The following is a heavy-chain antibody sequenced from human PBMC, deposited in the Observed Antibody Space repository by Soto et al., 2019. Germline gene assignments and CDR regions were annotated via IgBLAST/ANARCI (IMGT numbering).Heavy chain of an antibody. V-gene: IGHV3-30*18. CDR3: AKEESLGIGGSLIWEYYYGWGG. Sequence: PGGTLRLSCAASGFTFISYGMHCVRQDQGKGLEWVAVISYDGSNKYYADSVKGRFTISRDNSKNTLYLQMNSLRAEDTAVYYCAKEESLGIGGSLIWEYYYGWGGWRQGTTGTVAS. J-gene: IGHJ6*02. CDR1: GFTFISYG. CDR2: ISYDGSNK. D-gene: IGHD3-10*01.